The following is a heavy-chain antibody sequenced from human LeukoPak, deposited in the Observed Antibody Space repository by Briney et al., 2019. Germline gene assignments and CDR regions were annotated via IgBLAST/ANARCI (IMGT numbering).Heavy chain of an antibody. Sequence: PSETLSLTCTVSGGSITSSSYYWGWIRQPPGKGLEWVGSVYYSGSTYYNPSLKSRVTISVDTSKNQFSLKLSSVTAADTAVYYCVSQAYHDAFDIWGQGTVVTVSS. D-gene: IGHD3-22*01. V-gene: IGHV4-39*07. CDR3: VSQAYHDAFDI. J-gene: IGHJ3*02. CDR1: GGSITSSSYY. CDR2: VYYSGST.